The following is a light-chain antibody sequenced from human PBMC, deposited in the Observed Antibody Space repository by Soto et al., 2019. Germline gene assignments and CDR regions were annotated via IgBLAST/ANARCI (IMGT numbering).Light chain of an antibody. CDR1: QSISSW. CDR3: QQYNSYSGT. Sequence: DIQMTQSPSTLSASVGDRVTITCRASQSISSWLAWYQQKPGKAPKLLIYKASSLESGVTSRFSGSASGTEFTLTISSLQPDDFATYYCQQYNSYSGTFGQGTTLEIK. J-gene: IGKJ2*02. V-gene: IGKV1-5*03. CDR2: KAS.